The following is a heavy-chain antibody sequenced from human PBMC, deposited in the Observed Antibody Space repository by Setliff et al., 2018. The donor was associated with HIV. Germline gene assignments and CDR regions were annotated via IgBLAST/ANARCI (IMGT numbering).Heavy chain of an antibody. CDR1: GGSISSYS. Sequence: PSETLSLTCTVSGGSISSYSWSWIRQPPGKGLEFIGYIYSSGATSYSPSLKSRVTLSEDTSKNQFSLKLSSVTAADTAVYYCARSPLNYYDKSDAFDIWGQGTMVTVSS. V-gene: IGHV4-59*08. J-gene: IGHJ3*02. CDR3: ARSPLNYYDKSDAFDI. CDR2: IYSSGAT. D-gene: IGHD3-22*01.